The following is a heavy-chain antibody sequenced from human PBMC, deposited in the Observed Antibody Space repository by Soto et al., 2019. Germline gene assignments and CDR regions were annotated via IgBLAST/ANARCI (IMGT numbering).Heavy chain of an antibody. CDR2: MNPNSGNT. Sequence: ASVKVSCKASGYTFTSYDINWVRQATGQGLEWMGWMNPNSGNTDYAQKFQGRVTMTRNTSISTAYMELSSLRSEDTTVYYCARVRKAFGGSYYDDYWGQGTLVTVSS. V-gene: IGHV1-8*01. CDR3: ARVRKAFGGSYYDDY. CDR1: GYTFTSYD. D-gene: IGHD1-26*01. J-gene: IGHJ4*02.